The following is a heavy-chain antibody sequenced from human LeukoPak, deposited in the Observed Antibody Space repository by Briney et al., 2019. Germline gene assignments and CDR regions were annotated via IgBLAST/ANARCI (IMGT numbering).Heavy chain of an antibody. CDR2: INPSGGST. D-gene: IGHD4-17*01. Sequence: ASVKVSCKASGYTFTSYYMHWVRQAPGQGLEWMGIINPSGGSTSYAQKFQGTVTLTRDTTTSTVYVEMSSLRSEDTAVYDCARGSDYGDSPMEKEGDYWGQGTLVTVSS. CDR1: GYTFTSYY. V-gene: IGHV1-46*01. J-gene: IGHJ4*02. CDR3: ARGSDYGDSPMEKEGDY.